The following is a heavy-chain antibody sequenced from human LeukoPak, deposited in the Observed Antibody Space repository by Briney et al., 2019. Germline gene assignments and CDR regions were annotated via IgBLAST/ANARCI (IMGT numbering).Heavy chain of an antibody. J-gene: IGHJ4*02. CDR1: GFSFDDYA. V-gene: IGHV3-43*02. Sequence: PGGSLRLSCAASGFSFDDYAMHWVRQAPGKGLEWVSLISGDGINTFYADSVKGRSTISRDNSKNSLYLQMNSLKTEDTALYYCTKDNARYEFDCWGQGTLVTVSS. CDR2: ISGDGINT. CDR3: TKDNARYEFDC. D-gene: IGHD5-12*01.